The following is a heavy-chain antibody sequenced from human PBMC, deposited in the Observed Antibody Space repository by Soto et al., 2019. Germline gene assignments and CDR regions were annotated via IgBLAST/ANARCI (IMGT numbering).Heavy chain of an antibody. CDR2: IVVGSGNT. CDR1: GFTFTSSS. Sequence: GASVKVSCNASGFTFTSSSVQWVRQARGQRLEWIGWIVVGSGNTNYAQKFQERVTITRDMSTSTAYMELSSLRSEDTAAYYCAAARVGARGSDPWGQGTLVTVSS. J-gene: IGHJ5*02. CDR3: AAARVGARGSDP. D-gene: IGHD1-26*01. V-gene: IGHV1-58*01.